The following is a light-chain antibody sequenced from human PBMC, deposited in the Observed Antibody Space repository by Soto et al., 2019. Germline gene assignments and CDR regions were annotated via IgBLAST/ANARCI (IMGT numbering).Light chain of an antibody. CDR1: SSNIGGNS. V-gene: IGLV1-51*01. CDR3: GSWDSSLSDYV. Sequence: QSVLTQPPSVSAAPGQKATISCSGSSSNIGGNSVSWYQQLPGTAPKLLIYDDNKRPSGIPDRFSGSKSGTSATLGITGFQTGDEADYYCGSWDSSLSDYVSGNGTKGT. J-gene: IGLJ1*01. CDR2: DDN.